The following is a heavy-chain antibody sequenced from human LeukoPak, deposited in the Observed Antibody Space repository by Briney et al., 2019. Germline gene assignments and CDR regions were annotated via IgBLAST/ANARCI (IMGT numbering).Heavy chain of an antibody. CDR1: GGSISSGSYY. Sequence: SETLSLTCTVSGGSISSGSYYWSWIWQPAGKGLEWLGRIYTSGSTNYNPSLKSRVTISVDTSKNQFSLKLSSVTAADTAVYYCAREGSSGYYYDDAFDIWGQGTMVTVSS. D-gene: IGHD3-22*01. CDR2: IYTSGST. J-gene: IGHJ3*02. V-gene: IGHV4-61*02. CDR3: AREGSSGYYYDDAFDI.